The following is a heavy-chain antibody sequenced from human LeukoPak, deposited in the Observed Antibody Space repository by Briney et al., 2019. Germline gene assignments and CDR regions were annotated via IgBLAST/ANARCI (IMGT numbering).Heavy chain of an antibody. CDR1: DGSIGSRDNY. D-gene: IGHD6-13*01. J-gene: IGHJ4*02. V-gene: IGHV4-39*01. CDR2: LFYSGTS. Sequence: SETLSLTCTVSDGSIGSRDNYWGWIRQSPGKGLEWIGTLFYSGTSYYNPSLKSRIALSIDTSKNQFSLKLRSVTAADTAVYYCARLSSSWYTMPGDGYFDYWGQGALVTISS. CDR3: ARLSSSWYTMPGDGYFDY.